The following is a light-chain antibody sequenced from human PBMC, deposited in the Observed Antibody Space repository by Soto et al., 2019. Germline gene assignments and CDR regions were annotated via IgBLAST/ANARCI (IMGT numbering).Light chain of an antibody. CDR1: QSITRW. CDR2: DAS. Sequence: DIQMTQSPSTLSSSVGDSVTITCRASQSITRWLAWYHQKPWDAPKLLIYDASSLESGVQSRFSGSGSGTEFTITISSPQPDDFATYYCQQYNHYSGLTVGGGTKVDI. J-gene: IGKJ4*01. V-gene: IGKV1-5*01. CDR3: QQYNHYSGLT.